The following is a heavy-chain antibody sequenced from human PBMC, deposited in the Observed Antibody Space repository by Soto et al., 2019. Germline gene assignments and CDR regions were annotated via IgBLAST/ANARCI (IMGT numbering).Heavy chain of an antibody. CDR3: ARGSTADDAFDI. J-gene: IGHJ3*02. CDR2: INHSGST. Sequence: QGQLQQWGAGLLKPSETLSLTCAVYGGSFSGYYWSWIRQPPGKGLEWIGEINHSGSTNYNPSLKSRVTVSVDTSKNQFSLKLSSVTAADTAVYYCARGSTADDAFDIWGQGTMVTVSS. V-gene: IGHV4-34*01. D-gene: IGHD2-2*01. CDR1: GGSFSGYY.